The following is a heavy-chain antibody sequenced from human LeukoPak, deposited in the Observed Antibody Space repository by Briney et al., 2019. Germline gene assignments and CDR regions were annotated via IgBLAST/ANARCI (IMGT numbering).Heavy chain of an antibody. CDR3: ARDRRLRQTGRYYFDY. V-gene: IGHV3-23*01. CDR2: ISVSAHKI. CDR1: GITFSNYA. J-gene: IGHJ4*02. D-gene: IGHD6-25*01. Sequence: GGSLRLSCVASGITFSNYAVSWVRQAPERGLEWVSVISVSAHKIRYADSVQGRFTLSRHNYKNTLYLQMNSLPAEDTAVYYCARDRRLRQTGRYYFDYWGLGPLVTVSS.